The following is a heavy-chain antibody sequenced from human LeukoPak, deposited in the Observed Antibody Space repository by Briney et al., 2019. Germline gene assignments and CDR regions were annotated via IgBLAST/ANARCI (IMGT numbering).Heavy chain of an antibody. Sequence: GASVRVSCKASGYTFTSYYIHWVRQAPGQGLEWMGIINPSDGSTSFAQKFQGRVTVTRDTSTSTIYMELSSLRSEDTAVYYCARDRETPPYISGWYTLTNWFDPWGQGILVTVSS. CDR3: ARDRETPPYISGWYTLTNWFDP. CDR2: INPSDGST. D-gene: IGHD6-19*01. J-gene: IGHJ5*02. V-gene: IGHV1-46*01. CDR1: GYTFTSYY.